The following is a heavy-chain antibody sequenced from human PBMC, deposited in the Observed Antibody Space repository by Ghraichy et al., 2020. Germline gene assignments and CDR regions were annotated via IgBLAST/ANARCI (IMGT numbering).Heavy chain of an antibody. CDR1: GGSISSYY. Sequence: SQTLSLTCTVSGGSISSYYWSWIRQPAGKGLEWIGRIYTSGSTNYNPSLKSRVTMSVDTSKNQFSLKLSSVTAADTAVYYCARGGNYDFWSGYYTSYYYYYMDVWGKGTTVTVSS. CDR2: IYTSGST. J-gene: IGHJ6*03. V-gene: IGHV4-4*07. CDR3: ARGGNYDFWSGYYTSYYYYYMDV. D-gene: IGHD3-3*01.